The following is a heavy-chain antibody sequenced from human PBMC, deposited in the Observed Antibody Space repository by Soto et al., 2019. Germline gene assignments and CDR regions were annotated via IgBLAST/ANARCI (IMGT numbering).Heavy chain of an antibody. CDR3: ARHAEYGSGRLWSNFDY. D-gene: IGHD3-10*01. CDR1: GGSISSSSYY. V-gene: IGHV4-39*01. CDR2: IYYSGST. Sequence: QLQLQESGPGLVKPSETLSLTCTVSGGSISSSSYYWGWIRPPPGKGLEWIGSIYYSGSTYYNPSRKRRVTISVDTSKNQFSLKLSSVTAADTAVYYCARHAEYGSGRLWSNFDYWGQGTLVTVSS. J-gene: IGHJ4*02.